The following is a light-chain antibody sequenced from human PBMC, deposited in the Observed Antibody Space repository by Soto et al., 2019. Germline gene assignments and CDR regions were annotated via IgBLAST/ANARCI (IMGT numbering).Light chain of an antibody. J-gene: IGKJ1*01. CDR2: GTS. V-gene: IGKV3-20*01. CDR3: QHYGRSPPWT. Sequence: EIVLTQSPGTLSLSPGERATLSCRASQSVSSNYLAWYQQKPGQAPRLLMYGTSSRATGIPDRFSGSGSGTDFTLTISRLEPEDFAVYYCQHYGRSPPWTFGQGTKVEIK. CDR1: QSVSSNY.